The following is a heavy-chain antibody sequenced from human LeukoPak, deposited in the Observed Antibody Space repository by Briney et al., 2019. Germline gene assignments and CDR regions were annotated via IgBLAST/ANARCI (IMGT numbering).Heavy chain of an antibody. CDR1: GFTFSSYW. CDR3: AKVREFGYSYGSYYFDH. CDR2: INSDGSST. V-gene: IGHV3-74*01. J-gene: IGHJ4*02. D-gene: IGHD5-18*01. Sequence: GGSLRLSCAASGFTFSSYWMHWVRQAPGKGLVWVSRINSDGSSTSYADSVKGRFTISRDNAKNTLYLQMNSLRAEDTAVYYCAKVREFGYSYGSYYFDHWGQGSLVTVSS.